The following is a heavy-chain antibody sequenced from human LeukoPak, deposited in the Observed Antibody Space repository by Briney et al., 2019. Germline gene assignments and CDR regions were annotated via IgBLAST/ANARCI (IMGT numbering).Heavy chain of an antibody. CDR1: GFTFSVHA. J-gene: IGHJ4*02. V-gene: IGHV3-23*01. Sequence: GGSLRLSCAASGFTFSVHAMSWVRQAPGKGLEWVSGISGSDGRSYYADSVEGRFTISRDISKNTLYLQMNTLRADDTAVYYCAKGGMVGTSGLFDYWGQGTLVIVPS. CDR3: AKGGMVGTSGLFDY. D-gene: IGHD4-23*01. CDR2: ISGSDGRS.